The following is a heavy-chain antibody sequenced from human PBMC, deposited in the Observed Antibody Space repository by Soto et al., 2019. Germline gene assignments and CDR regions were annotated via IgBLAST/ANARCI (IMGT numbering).Heavy chain of an antibody. V-gene: IGHV1-58*01. CDR2: IDVGSGNT. CDR3: ADSSGWYVNRKYPAFDY. J-gene: IGHJ4*02. D-gene: IGHD6-19*01. CDR1: GFTFTSSA. Sequence: SVKVSCKASGFTFTSSAVHWVRQARGQRLEWIGWIDVGSGNTKYSQKFQDRVTITRDTSASTAYMELSSLRSEDTAVYYCADSSGWYVNRKYPAFDYWGQGTLVTVSS.